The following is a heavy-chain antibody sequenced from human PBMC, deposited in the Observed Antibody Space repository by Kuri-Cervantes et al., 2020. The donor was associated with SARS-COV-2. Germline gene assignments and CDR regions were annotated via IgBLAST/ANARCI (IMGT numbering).Heavy chain of an antibody. V-gene: IGHV1-46*01. D-gene: IGHD6-19*01. Sequence: ASVKVSCKASGYTFTSYYMHWVRQAPGQGLEWMGIINPSGGSTSYAQKFQGRVTITRDTSASTAYMELSSLRSDDTAVYYCARLPAVAGPQLPLDLWGQGTLVTVSS. CDR1: GYTFTSYY. CDR2: INPSGGST. CDR3: ARLPAVAGPQLPLDL. J-gene: IGHJ5*02.